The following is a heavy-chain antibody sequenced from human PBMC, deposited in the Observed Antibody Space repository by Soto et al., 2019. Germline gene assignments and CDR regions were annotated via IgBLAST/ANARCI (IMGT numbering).Heavy chain of an antibody. V-gene: IGHV4-4*07. D-gene: IGHD1-26*01. CDR1: GGAISTYY. J-gene: IGHJ4*02. CDR3: ARATRLEGATFGLYDF. CDR2: IYSRGDT. Sequence: SETLSLTCTVSGGAISTYYWSGVRQPAGKGLQWIGRIYSRGDTDYTSSLKSRVTMSMDASKTQFSLKLNSMTAADTAVYYCARATRLEGATFGLYDFWGQGTLVTVSS.